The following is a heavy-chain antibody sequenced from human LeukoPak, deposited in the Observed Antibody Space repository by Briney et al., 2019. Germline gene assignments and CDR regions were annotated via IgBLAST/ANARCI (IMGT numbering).Heavy chain of an antibody. CDR3: ARGPDWGFDY. D-gene: IGHD7-27*01. Sequence: SETLSLTCTVSGYSISSGYYWGWIRQPPGKGLEWIGSIYHSGSTYYNPSLKSRVTISVDTSRNQFSLKLSSVTAADTAVYSCARGPDWGFDYWGQGTLVTVSS. J-gene: IGHJ4*02. V-gene: IGHV4-38-2*02. CDR1: GYSISSGYY. CDR2: IYHSGST.